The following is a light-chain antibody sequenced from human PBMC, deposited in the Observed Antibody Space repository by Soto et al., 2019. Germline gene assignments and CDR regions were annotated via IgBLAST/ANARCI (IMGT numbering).Light chain of an antibody. CDR1: SSDIGAYNY. CDR2: EVT. V-gene: IGLV2-14*01. Sequence: QSALTQPASVSGSPGQSITISCTGTSSDIGAYNYVSWYQQHPGKAPKLLIYEVTNRPSGVSDRFSGSKSGNTASLTISGLQAEDEANYYCAAWDDSLNALFGTGTKLTVL. J-gene: IGLJ1*01. CDR3: AAWDDSLNAL.